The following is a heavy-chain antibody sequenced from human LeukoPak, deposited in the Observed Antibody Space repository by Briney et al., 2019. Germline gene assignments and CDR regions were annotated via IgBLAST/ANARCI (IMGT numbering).Heavy chain of an antibody. CDR1: GYTFTTYG. Sequence: ASVKVSCKASGYTFTTYGISWVRQAPGQGFGWMGWINTYNGNTNYAHKFRGRVTMTTDTSTRTVYMEVRSLRSDDTAVYYCARDPADHGDLREDAHYYALDVWGQGTTVTVSS. D-gene: IGHD4-17*01. V-gene: IGHV1-18*04. J-gene: IGHJ6*02. CDR3: ARDPADHGDLREDAHYYALDV. CDR2: INTYNGNT.